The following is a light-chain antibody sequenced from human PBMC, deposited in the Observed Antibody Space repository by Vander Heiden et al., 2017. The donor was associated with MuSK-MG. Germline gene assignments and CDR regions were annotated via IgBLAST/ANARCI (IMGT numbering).Light chain of an antibody. V-gene: IGLV6-57*02. CDR3: QSYDSSNFWV. CDR2: EDN. CDR1: SGSIASNY. J-gene: IGLJ3*02. Sequence: NFMLPQPHSVSESPGKTVTISCTGSSGSIASNYVQWYQQRPGSAPTTVIYEDNQRPSGVPDRFSGSIDSSSNSASLTISGLKTEDEADYYCQSYDSSNFWVFGGGTKLTVL.